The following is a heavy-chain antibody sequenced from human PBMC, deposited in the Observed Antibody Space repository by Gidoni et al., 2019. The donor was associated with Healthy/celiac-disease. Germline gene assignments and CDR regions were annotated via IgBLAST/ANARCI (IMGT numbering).Heavy chain of an antibody. CDR3: ARHVTPVGSSAALYYYYGMDV. J-gene: IGHJ6*02. D-gene: IGHD1-26*01. Sequence: QLQLQESGPGLVQPSEALSLPCTVSGGSLSSRSYYWGWIRQPPGKGLEWIGSIYYSGSTYYNPSLKSRVTISVDTSKNQFSLKLSSVTAADTAVYYCARHVTPVGSSAALYYYYGMDVWGQGTTVTVSS. V-gene: IGHV4-39*01. CDR1: GGSLSSRSYY. CDR2: IYYSGST.